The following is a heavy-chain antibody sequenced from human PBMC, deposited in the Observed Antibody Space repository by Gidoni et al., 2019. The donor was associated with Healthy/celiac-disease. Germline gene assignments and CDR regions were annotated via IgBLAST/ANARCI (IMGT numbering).Heavy chain of an antibody. J-gene: IGHJ2*01. V-gene: IGHV6-1*01. CDR2: TYYRSKWYN. Sequence: QVQLQQSGPGLVKHSQTLSLTCANSGDSFSSNSAAWNWIRQSPSRGLEWLGRTYYRSKWYNDYAVSVNSRITINPDTSKNQFSLQLNSVTPEYTAVYYCARVSSSGWYWYFDLWGRGTLVTVSS. CDR3: ARVSSSGWYWYFDL. D-gene: IGHD6-19*01. CDR1: GDSFSSNSAA.